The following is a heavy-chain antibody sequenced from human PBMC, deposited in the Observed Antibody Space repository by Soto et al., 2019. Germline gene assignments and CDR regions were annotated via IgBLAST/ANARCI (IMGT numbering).Heavy chain of an antibody. CDR2: INHSGST. V-gene: IGHV4-34*01. J-gene: IGHJ4*02. D-gene: IGHD1-20*01. CDR3: ARGRTLITGTSLDY. CDR1: GGSFSGYY. Sequence: QVQLQQWGAGLLKPSETLSLTCAVYGGSFSGYYWTWIRQPQGKGLEWIGEINHSGSTNYKPSLRSRVTISVDTSKNQLSLKVSSVTAADTAIYYCARGRTLITGTSLDYWGQGTLVTVSS.